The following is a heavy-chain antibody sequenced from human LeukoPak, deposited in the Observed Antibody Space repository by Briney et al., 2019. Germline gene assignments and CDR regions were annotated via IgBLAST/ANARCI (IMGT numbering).Heavy chain of an antibody. J-gene: IGHJ5*02. V-gene: IGHV3-23*01. CDR3: AKEVVGYFDWFNWFDP. CDR1: GFTFSSYA. D-gene: IGHD3-9*01. CDR2: ISGSGGST. Sequence: GGSLRLSCAASGFTFSSYAMSWVRQAPGKGLEWVSAISGSGGSTYYADSVKGRFTISRDNSKNTLYLQMNSLRAEDTAVYYCAKEVVGYFDWFNWFDPWGQGTLVTVSS.